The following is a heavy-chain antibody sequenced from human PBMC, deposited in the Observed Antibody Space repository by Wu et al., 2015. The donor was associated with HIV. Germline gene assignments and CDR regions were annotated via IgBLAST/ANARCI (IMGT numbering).Heavy chain of an antibody. Sequence: QVQLVQSGAEVKKPGSSVKVSCKASGGTFSSYSISWVRQAPGQGLEWMGRIIPMYGTTNYAQKFQGRFTITADESTSTAYMDLSSLRSEDTAVYYCARDVEMATIHSYYYAMTSGAKGPRSPSP. CDR3: ARDVEMATIHSYYYAMTS. J-gene: IGHJ6*02. CDR1: GGTFSSYS. V-gene: IGHV1-69*13. D-gene: IGHD5-24*01. CDR2: IIPMYGTT.